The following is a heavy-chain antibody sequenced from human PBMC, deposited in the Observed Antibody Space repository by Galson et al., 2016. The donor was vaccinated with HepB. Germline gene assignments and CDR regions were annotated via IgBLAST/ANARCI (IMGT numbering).Heavy chain of an antibody. CDR2: IKQDGSEK. CDR3: ARDSRRKPYSSSQGGLLDY. CDR1: GFTFSSYW. J-gene: IGHJ4*02. D-gene: IGHD6-13*01. Sequence: SLRLSCAASGFTFSSYWMSWVRRAPGKGLEWVANIKQDGSEKYYVDSVKGRFTISRDNAKNSLFLQMNSLSAEDTAVYYCARDSRRKPYSSSQGGLLDYWGQGTLVTVSS. V-gene: IGHV3-7*01.